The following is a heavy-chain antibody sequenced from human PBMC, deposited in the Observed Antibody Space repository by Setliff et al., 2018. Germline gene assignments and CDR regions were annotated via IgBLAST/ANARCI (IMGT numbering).Heavy chain of an antibody. V-gene: IGHV1-69-2*01. Sequence: GASVKVSCKASGYTFTDCYMHWVQQAPGKGLEWMGRVDPEDGETIYAEKFQGRVTITADTSTDTAYMELSSLRSEDTAVYYCAIHYYDSSGYFDYWGQGTLVTVSS. J-gene: IGHJ4*02. CDR1: GYTFTDCY. CDR2: VDPEDGET. D-gene: IGHD3-22*01. CDR3: AIHYYDSSGYFDY.